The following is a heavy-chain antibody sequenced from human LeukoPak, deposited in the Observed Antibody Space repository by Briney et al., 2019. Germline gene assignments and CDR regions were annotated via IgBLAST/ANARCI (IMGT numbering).Heavy chain of an antibody. CDR3: ARFPGYCSSTSCHNLFDP. V-gene: IGHV1-69*13. CDR2: IIPIFGTP. J-gene: IGHJ5*02. Sequence: SVKVSCKASGYTLTSYAMSWVRQAPGQGLEWMGGIIPIFGTPNYAQKFQGRVTITADESTSTAYMELSSLRSEDAAVYYCARFPGYCSSTSCHNLFDPWGQGTLVTVSS. CDR1: GYTLTSYA. D-gene: IGHD2-2*01.